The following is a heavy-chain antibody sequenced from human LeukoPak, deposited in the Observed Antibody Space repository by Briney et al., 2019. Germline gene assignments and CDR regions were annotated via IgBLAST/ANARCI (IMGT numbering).Heavy chain of an antibody. V-gene: IGHV4-4*07. CDR2: IYTSGST. CDR1: GDSISNYY. D-gene: IGHD6-13*01. CDR3: AREAAAGTFYFDY. Sequence: PSETLSLTSIVSGDSISNYYWSWIRQPAGKGLEWIGRIYTSGSTNYNPSLKSRVTMSVDTSKNQFSLKLSSVTAADTAVYYCAREAAAGTFYFDYWGQGTLVTVSS. J-gene: IGHJ4*02.